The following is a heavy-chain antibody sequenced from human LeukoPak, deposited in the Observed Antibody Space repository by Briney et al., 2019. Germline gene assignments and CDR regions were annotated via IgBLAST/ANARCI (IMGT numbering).Heavy chain of an antibody. V-gene: IGHV3-7*01. CDR3: ARDSAGNDY. CDR1: GFTFSTYW. CDR2: IKQDGSEK. J-gene: IGHJ4*02. Sequence: GGSLRLSCAASGFTFSTYWMSWVRQAPGKGLEWVANIKQDGSEKYYVDSVKGRSTISRDNAKNSLYLQMNSLRAEDTAMYYCARDSAGNDYWGQGTLVTVSS. D-gene: IGHD6-13*01.